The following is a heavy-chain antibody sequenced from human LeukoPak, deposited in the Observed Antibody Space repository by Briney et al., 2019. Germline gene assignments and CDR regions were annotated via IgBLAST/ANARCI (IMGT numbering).Heavy chain of an antibody. CDR3: ATDTIGRHYDY. J-gene: IGHJ4*02. Sequence: PGGSLRLSCTASGFTFSSCGFNWVRQAPGKGLEWVSSIGPTGTDRYYADSVRGRFTLSRDNAKNSMYLQMDSLSDEDTAVYCCATDTIGRHYDYWGQGTLLTVSS. CDR2: IGPTGTDR. CDR1: GFTFSSCG. V-gene: IGHV3-21*01.